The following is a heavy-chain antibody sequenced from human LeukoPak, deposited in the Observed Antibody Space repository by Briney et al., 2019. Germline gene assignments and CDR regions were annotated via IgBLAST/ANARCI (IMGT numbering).Heavy chain of an antibody. V-gene: IGHV3-21*04. CDR2: ISSSSSYI. Sequence: GGSLRLSCAASGFTFSSYSMNWVRQAPGKGLEWVSSISSSSSYIYYADSVKGRFTISRDNAKNSLYLQMNSLRAEDTAVYYCARENYYDSSGYPMAKNGDYWGQGTLVTVSS. D-gene: IGHD3-22*01. CDR1: GFTFSSYS. J-gene: IGHJ4*02. CDR3: ARENYYDSSGYPMAKNGDY.